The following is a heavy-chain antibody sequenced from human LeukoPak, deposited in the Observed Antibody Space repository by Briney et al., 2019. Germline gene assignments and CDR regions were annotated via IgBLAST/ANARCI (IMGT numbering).Heavy chain of an antibody. V-gene: IGHV1-69*02. D-gene: IGHD2-2*01. CDR3: ASKYCSSTSCKKKGFDY. CDR1: GGTFSSYT. J-gene: IGHJ4*02. Sequence: SVKVSCKASGGTFSSYTISWVRQAPGQGLEWMGRIIPILGIANYAQKFQGRVTITADKSTSAAYMELSSLRSEDTAVYYCASKYCSSTSCKKKGFDYWGQGTLVTVSS. CDR2: IIPILGIA.